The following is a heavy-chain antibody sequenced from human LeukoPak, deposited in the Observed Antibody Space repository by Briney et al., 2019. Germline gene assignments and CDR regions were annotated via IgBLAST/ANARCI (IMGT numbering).Heavy chain of an antibody. D-gene: IGHD6-19*01. CDR1: GFTFGSYA. CDR3: GKTTTGYSSGRYPGWPVDY. J-gene: IGHJ4*02. CDR2: IFGSGGSP. V-gene: IGHV3-23*01. Sequence: GGSLRLSCADSGFTFGSYAMYWVRQAPGKGLEWVSGIFGSGGSPHYADSVKGRFTISRDNSKNTVYLQMNSLRVEDTAVYYCGKTTTGYSSGRYPGWPVDYWGQGTLVTVSS.